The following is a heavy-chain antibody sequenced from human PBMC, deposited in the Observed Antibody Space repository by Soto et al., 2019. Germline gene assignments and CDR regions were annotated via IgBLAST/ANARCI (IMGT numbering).Heavy chain of an antibody. Sequence: GGSLRLSCAASGFTFSNAWMNWVRQAPGKGLEWVAVISYDGSNKYYADSVKGRFTISRDNSKNTLYLQMNSLRAEDTAVYYCARVGSSWHYYFDYWGQGTLVTVSS. V-gene: IGHV3-30-3*01. CDR1: GFTFSNAW. D-gene: IGHD6-13*01. J-gene: IGHJ4*02. CDR2: ISYDGSNK. CDR3: ARVGSSWHYYFDY.